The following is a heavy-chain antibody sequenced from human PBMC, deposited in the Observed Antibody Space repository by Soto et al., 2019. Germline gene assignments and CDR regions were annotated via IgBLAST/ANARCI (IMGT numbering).Heavy chain of an antibody. V-gene: IGHV3-74*01. CDR3: ARLSKYNSGVTGTSPLDY. D-gene: IGHD1-20*01. CDR2: INSDGSST. Sequence: GSLRLSCAASGFTFSSYWMHWVRQAPGKGLVWVSRINSDGSSTSYADSVKGRFTISRDNAKNTLYLQMNSLRAEDTAVYYCARLSKYNSGVTGTSPLDYWGQGTLVTVSS. J-gene: IGHJ4*02. CDR1: GFTFSSYW.